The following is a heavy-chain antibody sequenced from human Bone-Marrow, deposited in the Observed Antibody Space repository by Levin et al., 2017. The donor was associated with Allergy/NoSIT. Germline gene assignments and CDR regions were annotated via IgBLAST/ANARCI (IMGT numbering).Heavy chain of an antibody. J-gene: IGHJ3*02. CDR1: GYTFTDYY. Sequence: ASVKVSCKASGYTFTDYYMNWVRQAPGQGLEWMGWINPNSGGTNYAQKVQGRVTMTRDTSISTAYMELSGLRSDATAVYYCARDPDYYDRAFDIWGQGTMVTVSS. CDR3: ARDPDYYDRAFDI. V-gene: IGHV1-2*02. CDR2: INPNSGGT. D-gene: IGHD3-22*01.